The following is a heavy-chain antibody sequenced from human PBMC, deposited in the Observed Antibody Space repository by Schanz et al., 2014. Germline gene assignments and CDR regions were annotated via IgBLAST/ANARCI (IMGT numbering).Heavy chain of an antibody. CDR3: ARDHTTESYYSAGPPIDY. J-gene: IGHJ4*02. CDR1: GFTFSSYG. Sequence: VQLAESGGGLVQPGGSLRLSCAASGFTFSSYGMHWVRQAPGKGLEWVAVIWYDGSNKYYADSVKGRFTISRDNSKNTLFLQMNSLRAEDTAVYYCARDHTTESYYSAGPPIDYWGQGTLLNVSS. D-gene: IGHD1-26*01. CDR2: IWYDGSNK. V-gene: IGHV3-33*01.